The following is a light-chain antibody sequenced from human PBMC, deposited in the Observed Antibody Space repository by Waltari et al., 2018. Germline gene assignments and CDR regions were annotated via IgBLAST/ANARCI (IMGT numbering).Light chain of an antibody. CDR1: QDISSW. Sequence: DIQMTQSPSSLSASVGDRVTITCRASQDISSWLAWYQQKPGKAPKLLIYAASRLESGVPPRFSGSGSGTDFILAISSLQPEDCGTFYCQQGNSFPYTFGQGTKLEI. V-gene: IGKV1-12*01. CDR3: QQGNSFPYT. J-gene: IGKJ2*01. CDR2: AAS.